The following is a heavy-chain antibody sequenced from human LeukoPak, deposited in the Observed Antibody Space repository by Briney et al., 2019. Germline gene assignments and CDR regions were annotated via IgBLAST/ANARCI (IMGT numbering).Heavy chain of an antibody. Sequence: ASVKVSCKASGGTFSSYAISWVRQAPGQGLEWMGGIIPIFGTANYAQTFQGRVTTTTDEPTSTAYMELSSLRSEDTAVYYCARDLSPREPQATWGQGTLVTVSS. CDR3: ARDLSPREPQAT. D-gene: IGHD1-14*01. CDR2: IIPIFGTA. V-gene: IGHV1-69*05. J-gene: IGHJ4*02. CDR1: GGTFSSYA.